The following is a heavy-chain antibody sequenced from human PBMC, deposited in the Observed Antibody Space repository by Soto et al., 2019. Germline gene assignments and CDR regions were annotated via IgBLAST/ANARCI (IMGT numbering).Heavy chain of an antibody. J-gene: IGHJ5*02. D-gene: IGHD3-9*01. CDR2: INHSGST. CDR3: ARVAVTDLRYFDWLSAPVNWFDP. CDR1: GDSISSYS. Sequence: SETLSLTCTVSGDSISSYSWSWIRQPPGKGLEWIGEINHSGSTNYNPSLKSRVTISVDTSKNQFSLKLSSVTAADTAVYYCARVAVTDLRYFDWLSAPVNWFDPWGQGTLVTVSS. V-gene: IGHV4-34*01.